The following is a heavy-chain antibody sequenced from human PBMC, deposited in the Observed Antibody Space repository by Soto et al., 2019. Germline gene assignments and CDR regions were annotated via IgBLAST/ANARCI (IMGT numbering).Heavy chain of an antibody. CDR2: ISSSSSTI. J-gene: IGHJ6*04. V-gene: IGHV3-48*02. CDR1: GFTFGSYS. D-gene: IGHD4-17*01. CDR3: ARKRYGDYDQQTYYYYGMDV. Sequence: GGSLRLSCAASGFTFGSYSMNWVGQAPGKGLEWVSYISSSSSTIYYADSVKGRFTISRDNAKNSLYLQMNSLRDEDTAVYYCARKRYGDYDQQTYYYYGMDVWGEGTTVTVSS.